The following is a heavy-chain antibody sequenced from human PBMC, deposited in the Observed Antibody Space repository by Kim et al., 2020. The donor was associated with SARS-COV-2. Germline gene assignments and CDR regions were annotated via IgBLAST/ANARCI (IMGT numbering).Heavy chain of an antibody. V-gene: IGHV3-23*01. CDR3: AKSIVATPYIAAAGSAFDI. CDR2: ISGSGGST. J-gene: IGHJ3*02. CDR1: GFTFSSYA. D-gene: IGHD6-13*01. Sequence: GGSLRLSCAASGFTFSSYAMSWVRQAPGKGLEWVSAISGSGGSTYYADSVKGRFTISRDNSKNTLYLQMNSLRAEDTAVYYCAKSIVATPYIAAAGSAFDIWGQGTMVTVSS.